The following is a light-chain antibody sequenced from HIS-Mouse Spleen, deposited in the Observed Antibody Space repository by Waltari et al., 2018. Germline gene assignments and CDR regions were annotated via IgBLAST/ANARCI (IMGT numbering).Light chain of an antibody. CDR1: QSISSY. J-gene: IGKJ3*01. CDR2: AAC. CDR3: QQSYSTPFT. Sequence: DIQMTQSPSSLSASVGDRVTITCRASQSISSYLNWYQQKPGKAPKLLIYAACSLQSGVPSRFSGSGSGTDFTLTISSLQPEDFATYYCQQSYSTPFTFGPGTKVDI. V-gene: IGKV1-39*01.